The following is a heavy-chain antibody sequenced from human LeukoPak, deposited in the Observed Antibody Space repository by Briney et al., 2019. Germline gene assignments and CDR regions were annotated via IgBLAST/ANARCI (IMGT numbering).Heavy chain of an antibody. Sequence: PGGSLRLSCAASGFIFSSYWMSWVRHAPGKGLEWVCNIKEDGSEKYYVDSVKGRFTISRDNAKNSLYLQMNSLRAEDTAVYYCARDNWVDCWGQGTLVTVSS. J-gene: IGHJ5*01. CDR1: GFIFSSYW. CDR2: IKEDGSEK. CDR3: ARDNWVDC. V-gene: IGHV3-7*01.